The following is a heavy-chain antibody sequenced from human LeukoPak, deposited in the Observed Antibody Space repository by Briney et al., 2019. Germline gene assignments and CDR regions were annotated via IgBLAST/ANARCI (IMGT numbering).Heavy chain of an antibody. CDR2: IKQDGSEK. D-gene: IGHD3-3*01. Sequence: PGGSLRLSCAASGFTFSSYWMSWVRQAPGKGLEWVANIKQDGSEKYYVDSVKGRFTISRDNAKNSLYLQMNSLRAEDTAVYYCARVAYYDFWSGSGGFDYWGQGTLVTVSS. V-gene: IGHV3-7*04. J-gene: IGHJ4*02. CDR3: ARVAYYDFWSGSGGFDY. CDR1: GFTFSSYW.